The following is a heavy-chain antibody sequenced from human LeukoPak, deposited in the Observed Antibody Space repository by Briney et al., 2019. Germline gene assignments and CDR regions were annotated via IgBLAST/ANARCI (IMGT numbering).Heavy chain of an antibody. D-gene: IGHD3-3*01. CDR1: GESFSGTY. CDR2: INHSGST. V-gene: IGHV4-34*01. J-gene: IGHJ4*02. CDR3: ARSWGYDFWTGNLLDY. Sequence: PSETLSLTCAVYGESFSGTYWTWIRQSPGKELEWIGEINHSGSTNYNPSLKSRVTISIDTSKNQFSLKLSSVTAADTAVYYCARSWGYDFWTGNLLDYWGQGTLVSVSS.